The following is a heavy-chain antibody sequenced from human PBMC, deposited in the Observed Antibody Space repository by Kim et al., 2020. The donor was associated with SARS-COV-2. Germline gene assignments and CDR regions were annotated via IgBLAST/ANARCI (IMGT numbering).Heavy chain of an antibody. J-gene: IGHJ1*01. CDR1: GFTFSAYA. D-gene: IGHD3-22*01. CDR2: ISGSDGST. V-gene: IGHV3-23*01. CDR3: ARHFGSSGSEFHH. Sequence: GGSLRLSCAASGFTFSAYAMTWVRQAPGKGLEWVSGISGSDGSTFYADSVKGRFIISRDNSKNTLHLQMNSLRAEDMAVYYCARHFGSSGSEFHHWGQGALVTVSS.